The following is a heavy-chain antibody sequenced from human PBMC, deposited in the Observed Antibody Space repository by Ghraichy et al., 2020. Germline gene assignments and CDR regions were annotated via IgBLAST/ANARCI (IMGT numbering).Heavy chain of an antibody. D-gene: IGHD1-26*01. Sequence: SETLSLTCTVSGGSISSSSYYWGWIRQPPGKGLEWIGSIYYSGSTYYNPSLKSRVTISVDTSKNQFSLKLSSVTAADTAVYYCARQLYAVGVWNDYWGQGTLVNVSS. J-gene: IGHJ4*02. CDR3: ARQLYAVGVWNDY. CDR2: IYYSGST. CDR1: GGSISSSSYY. V-gene: IGHV4-39*01.